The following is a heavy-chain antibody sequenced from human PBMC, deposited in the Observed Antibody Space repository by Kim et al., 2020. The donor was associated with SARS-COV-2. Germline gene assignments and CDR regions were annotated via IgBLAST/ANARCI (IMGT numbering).Heavy chain of an antibody. CDR3: ATSSPVIPVGGWFDP. CDR2: FDPEDGET. CDR1: GYTLIELY. V-gene: IGHV1-24*01. Sequence: ASVKVSCKVSGYTLIELYMHWVRQAPGKGLEWMGGFDPEDGETIYAQKFQGRVTMTEDTSTDTAYMELSSLRSEDTAVYYCATSSPVIPVGGWFDPWGQGTLVTVSS. J-gene: IGHJ5*02. D-gene: IGHD6-19*01.